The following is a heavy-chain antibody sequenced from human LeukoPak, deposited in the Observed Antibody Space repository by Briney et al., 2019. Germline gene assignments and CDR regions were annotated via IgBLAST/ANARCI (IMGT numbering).Heavy chain of an antibody. J-gene: IGHJ4*02. CDR2: IYSGGTT. D-gene: IGHD6-19*01. CDR1: GFTVSSNY. Sequence: GGSLRLSCAASGFTVSSNYMSWVRQAPGKGLEWVSVIYSGGTTYYADSVKGRFAISRDSSKNTIRLQMNSLRAEDTAVYYCARDSSGGFYFDYWGQGTLVTVSS. CDR3: ARDSSGGFYFDY. V-gene: IGHV3-53*01.